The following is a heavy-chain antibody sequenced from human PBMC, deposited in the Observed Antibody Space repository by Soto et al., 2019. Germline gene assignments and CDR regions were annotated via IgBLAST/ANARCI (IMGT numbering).Heavy chain of an antibody. D-gene: IGHD3-22*01. CDR3: AKVFYYYDSSGYYYFDY. CDR2: ISGSGSTI. V-gene: IGHV3-23*01. Sequence: ESLLLSCAASGFTFSSYAVSWVRQAPGKGPEWISSISGSGSTIYYADSVKGRFTISRDNSKNTLYLQMSSLRAEDTAVYYCAKVFYYYDSSGYYYFDYWGQGTLVTVSS. CDR1: GFTFSSYA. J-gene: IGHJ4*02.